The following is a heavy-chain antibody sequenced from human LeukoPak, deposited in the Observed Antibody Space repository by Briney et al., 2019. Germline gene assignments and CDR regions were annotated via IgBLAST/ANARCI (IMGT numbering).Heavy chain of an antibody. CDR1: GGSISSYY. J-gene: IGHJ4*02. CDR2: IYYSGSA. CDR3: ATGGEMATAHFDY. V-gene: IGHV4-59*01. D-gene: IGHD5-24*01. Sequence: SETLSLTCTVSGGSISSYYWSWIRQPPGKGLEWIGYIYYSGSANYNPSLKSRVTISVDTSKNQFSLKLSSVTAADTAVYYCATGGEMATAHFDYRGQGTLVTVSS.